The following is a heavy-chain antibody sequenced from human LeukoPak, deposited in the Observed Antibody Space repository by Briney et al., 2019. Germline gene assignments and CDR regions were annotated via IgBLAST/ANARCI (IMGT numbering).Heavy chain of an antibody. CDR1: GFTFDDYA. J-gene: IGHJ4*02. V-gene: IGHV3-43D*03. CDR2: ISWDGGSS. D-gene: IGHD6-13*01. CDR3: ASGSSSWQDY. Sequence: GGSLRLSCAASGFTFDDYAMHWVRQAPGKGLEWVSLISWDGGSSYYADSVKGRFTISRDNSKNSLYLQMNSLRAEDTALYYCASGSSSWQDYWGQGTLVTVSS.